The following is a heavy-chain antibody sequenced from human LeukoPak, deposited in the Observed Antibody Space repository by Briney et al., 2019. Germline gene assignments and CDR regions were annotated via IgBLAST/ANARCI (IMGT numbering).Heavy chain of an antibody. CDR2: INPSGGST. J-gene: IGHJ5*02. CDR1: GGTFSSYA. V-gene: IGHV1-46*01. Sequence: ASVKVSCKASGGTFSSYAISWVRQAPGQGLEWMGIINPSGGSTSYAQKFQGRVTMTRDTSTSTVYMELSSLRSEDTAVYYCARDLYSSSWPLLTSFDPWGQGTLVTVSS. D-gene: IGHD6-13*01. CDR3: ARDLYSSSWPLLTSFDP.